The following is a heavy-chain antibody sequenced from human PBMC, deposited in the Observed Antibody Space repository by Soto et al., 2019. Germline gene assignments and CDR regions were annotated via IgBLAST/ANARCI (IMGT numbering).Heavy chain of an antibody. J-gene: IGHJ4*02. CDR3: ARVGEDYGDSSDY. CDR2: LYSEDTT. V-gene: IGHV3-66*01. D-gene: IGHD4-17*01. CDR1: GFTVSSNY. Sequence: EVQLVESGGGLVQPGGSLRLSRAASGFTVSSNYMSWVRQAPGKGLEWVSVLYSEDTTYYTDSVKGRFTTSRDNSKNMLYLQMNSLRVEDTAVYYCARVGEDYGDSSDYWGQGTLVTVSS.